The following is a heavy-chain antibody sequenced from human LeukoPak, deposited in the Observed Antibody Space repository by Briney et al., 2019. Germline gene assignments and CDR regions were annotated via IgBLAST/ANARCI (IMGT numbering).Heavy chain of an antibody. J-gene: IGHJ4*02. CDR2: INHDGSEK. D-gene: IGHD6-19*01. CDR3: ARDRAVAGLCDY. CDR1: GFTFSTHW. V-gene: IGHV3-7*01. Sequence: PGGSLRLSCAASGFTFSTHWMTWVRQPPGKGLEWVAHINHDGSEKYYVDSVKGRFTISRDNAKNSLYLQMNSLRVEDTAVYYCARDRAVAGLCDYWGQGTLVTDSS.